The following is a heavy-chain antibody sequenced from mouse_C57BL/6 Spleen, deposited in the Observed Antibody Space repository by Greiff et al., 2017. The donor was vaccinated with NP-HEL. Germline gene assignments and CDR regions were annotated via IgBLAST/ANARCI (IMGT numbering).Heavy chain of an antibody. Sequence: EVQLQQSGTVLARPGASVKMSCKTSGYTFTSYWMHWVKQRPGQGLEWIGAIYPGNSDTSYNQKFKGKAKLTAVTSASTAYMELSSLTNEDSAVYYCTRGYDGGYYAMDYWGQGTSVTVSS. D-gene: IGHD2-2*01. CDR1: GYTFTSYW. V-gene: IGHV1-5*01. CDR2: IYPGNSDT. CDR3: TRGYDGGYYAMDY. J-gene: IGHJ4*01.